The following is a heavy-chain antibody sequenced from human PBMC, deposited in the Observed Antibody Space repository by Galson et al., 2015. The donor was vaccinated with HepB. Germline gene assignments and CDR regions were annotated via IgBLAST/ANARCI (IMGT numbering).Heavy chain of an antibody. Sequence: SLRLSCAASGFTFSSYGMHWVRQAPGKGLEWVAFIRDDGSNKYYADSVKGRFTFSRDNSKNTLFLQANSLRAEDTAVYYCAKGGGRGYFVILTGNGGLGKLDYWGQGTLVSVSA. V-gene: IGHV3-30*02. D-gene: IGHD3-9*01. CDR3: AKGGGRGYFVILTGNGGLGKLDY. CDR2: IRDDGSNK. J-gene: IGHJ4*02. CDR1: GFTFSSYG.